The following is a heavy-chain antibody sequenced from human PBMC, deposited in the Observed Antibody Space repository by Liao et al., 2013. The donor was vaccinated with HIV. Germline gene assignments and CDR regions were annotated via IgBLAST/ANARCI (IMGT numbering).Heavy chain of an antibody. CDR2: ISHSGFT. CDR3: ARGPYYYYYMDV. V-gene: IGHV4-59*01. CDR1: GDSISNAY. J-gene: IGHJ6*03. Sequence: QVQLQESGPGLVKPSETLSLTCTVSGDSISNAYWGWIRQPPGKGLEWIGHISHSGFTNNNPSLKSRVIISIDLSNNEFSLDLSSVTAADTAVYHCARGPYYYYYMDVWGKGTTVTVSS.